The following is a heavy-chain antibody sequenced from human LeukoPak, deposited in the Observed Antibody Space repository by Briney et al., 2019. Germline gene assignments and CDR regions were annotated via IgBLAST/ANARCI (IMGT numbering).Heavy chain of an antibody. V-gene: IGHV4-61*02. CDR1: GGSISSGSYY. CDR2: IYTSGST. CDR3: ARGSSTVIAGGWFDP. J-gene: IGHJ5*02. D-gene: IGHD4-11*01. Sequence: SETLSLTCTVSGGSISSGSYYWSWIRQPAGKGLEWIGRIYTSGSTNYNPSLKSRVTISVDTSKNQFSLKLSSVTAADTAVYYCARGSSTVIAGGWFDPWGQGTLVTVSS.